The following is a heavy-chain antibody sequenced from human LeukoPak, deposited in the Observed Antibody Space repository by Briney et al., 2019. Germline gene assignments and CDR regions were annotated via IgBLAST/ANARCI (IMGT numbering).Heavy chain of an antibody. CDR2: ISIGGDT. V-gene: IGHV3-53*01. CDR3: ALLSGGTFDY. CDR1: RFVVTANY. J-gene: IGHJ4*02. Sequence: PGGSLRLSCAGSRFVVTANYLAWARQAPGKGPEWVSTISIGGDTYYGDSVKGRSAISRDESTNTLSLHLDSLRVEDMGVYYCALLSGGTFDYWGQGTQVTVAS. D-gene: IGHD2/OR15-2a*01.